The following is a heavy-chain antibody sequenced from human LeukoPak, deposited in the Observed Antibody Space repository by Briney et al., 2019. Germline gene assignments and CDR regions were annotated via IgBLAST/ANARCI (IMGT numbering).Heavy chain of an antibody. Sequence: GASVKVSCKASGYTFTSYGINWVRQSTGQGLEWMGGMNPNSGNTGYAQKFQGRLTMTRDTSISTAYMELSSLRSEDTAVYYCARGRLPQLGIAYYMDVWGKGTTVTVSS. D-gene: IGHD7-27*01. J-gene: IGHJ6*03. CDR1: GYTFTSYG. V-gene: IGHV1-8*01. CDR2: MNPNSGNT. CDR3: ARGRLPQLGIAYYMDV.